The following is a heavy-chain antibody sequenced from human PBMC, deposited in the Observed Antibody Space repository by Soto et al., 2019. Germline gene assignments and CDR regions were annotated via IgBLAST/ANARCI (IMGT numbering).Heavy chain of an antibody. J-gene: IGHJ4*02. CDR2: INSDGSST. D-gene: IGHD3-3*01. CDR1: GFTFSSYW. V-gene: IGHV3-74*01. Sequence: EVQLVESGGGLVQPGGSLRLSCAASGFTFSSYWMHWVRQAPGKGLVWVSRINSDGSSTNYADSVKGRFTISRDNAENTLYLQMNSLRAEDTAVYYSARGGIGVVIRQWGQGTLVTVSS. CDR3: ARGGIGVVIRQ.